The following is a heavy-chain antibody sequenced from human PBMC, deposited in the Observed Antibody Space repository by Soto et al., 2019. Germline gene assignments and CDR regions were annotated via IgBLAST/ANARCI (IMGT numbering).Heavy chain of an antibody. CDR1: GFTFSYNA. Sequence: QVQLVESGGGVVQPGRSLRLSCAASGFTFSYNALNWVRQAPGKGLEWVAVISYDGDNKYIAESVKGRFTISRDNYKNTVSLQMNSLRAEDTAMYFCARGTTTSAFSAMDVWGQGTTVTVSS. CDR2: ISYDGDNK. CDR3: ARGTTTSAFSAMDV. V-gene: IGHV3-30-3*01. J-gene: IGHJ6*02. D-gene: IGHD1-1*01.